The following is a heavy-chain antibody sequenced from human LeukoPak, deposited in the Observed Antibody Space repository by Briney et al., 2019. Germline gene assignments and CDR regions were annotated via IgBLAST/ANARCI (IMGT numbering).Heavy chain of an antibody. D-gene: IGHD5-12*01. V-gene: IGHV5-51*01. J-gene: IGHJ4*02. CDR2: IYAGDSEI. Sequence: GESLKISCKGSGYTFNAYWIGWVRQMPGKGLEWMGVIYAGDSEIRYSPSFQGQVTISVDKSISTAYLQWSSLKASDTAMYYCAGHSRGSNDYRGQGTLVTVSS. CDR3: AGHSRGSNDY. CDR1: GYTFNAYW.